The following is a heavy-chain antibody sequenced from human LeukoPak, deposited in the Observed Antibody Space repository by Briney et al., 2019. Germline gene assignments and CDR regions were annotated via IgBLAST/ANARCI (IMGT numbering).Heavy chain of an antibody. CDR1: GGSSSSYY. V-gene: IGHV4-59*08. CDR2: IYYSGST. CDR3: ARHSPSSYYYGMDV. Sequence: SETLSLTCTVSGGSSSSYYWSWIRQPPGKGLEWIGYIYYSGSTNYNPSLKSRVTISVDTSKNLFILKLSSVTAADTAVYYCARHSPSSYYYGMDVWGQGTTVTVSS. J-gene: IGHJ6*02. D-gene: IGHD6-6*01.